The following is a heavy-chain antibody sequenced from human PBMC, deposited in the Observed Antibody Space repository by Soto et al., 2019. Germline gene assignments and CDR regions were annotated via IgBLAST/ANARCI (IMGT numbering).Heavy chain of an antibody. V-gene: IGHV4-39*01. J-gene: IGHJ4*02. CDR1: GGSISSSSYY. CDR3: ARTEGYSSGWPSRRWYYYFDY. D-gene: IGHD6-19*01. Sequence: HLQESGPGLVKPSETLSLTCTVSGGSISSSSYYWGWIRQPPGKGLEWIGSIYYSGSTYYNPSLKSRVTISVDSSENQFSLKLSSVTAADTAVYYSARTEGYSSGWPSRRWYYYFDYWGQGTLVTVSS. CDR2: IYYSGST.